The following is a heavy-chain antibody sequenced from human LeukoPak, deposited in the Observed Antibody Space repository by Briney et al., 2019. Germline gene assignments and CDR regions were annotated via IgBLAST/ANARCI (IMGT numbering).Heavy chain of an antibody. J-gene: IGHJ6*03. CDR3: ARDYSNKLRFLEWLPTYYMDV. CDR2: IKQDGSEK. D-gene: IGHD3-3*01. CDR1: GFTFSSYW. V-gene: IGHV3-7*01. Sequence: GGSLRLSCAASGFTFSSYWMSWVRQAPGKGLEWVANIKQDGSEKYYVDSVKGRFTISRDNAKNSLYLQMNSLRAEDTAVYYCARDYSNKLRFLEWLPTYYMDVWGKGTTVTVSS.